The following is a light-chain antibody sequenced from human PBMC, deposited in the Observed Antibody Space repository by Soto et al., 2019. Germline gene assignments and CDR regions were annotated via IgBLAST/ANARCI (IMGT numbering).Light chain of an antibody. CDR3: QQSNNWPPLT. V-gene: IGKV3-15*01. CDR1: HTISSSY. Sequence: EIVLTQSPGTLSLSPGERATLSCRASHTISSSYLAWYQQKPGQAPRLLMYGVSTRATGVPARFSGSGSETDFSLTISSLQIEDFALYYCQQSNNWPPLTFGGGTKVDIK. J-gene: IGKJ4*01. CDR2: GVS.